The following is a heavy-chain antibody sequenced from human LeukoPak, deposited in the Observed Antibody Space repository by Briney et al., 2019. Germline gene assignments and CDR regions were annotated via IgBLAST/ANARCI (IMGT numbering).Heavy chain of an antibody. J-gene: IGHJ4*02. CDR2: IYTSGST. V-gene: IGHV4-4*07. CDR1: GGSISSYY. CDR3: ARDGGYCSSTSCYSAFDY. D-gene: IGHD2-2*01. Sequence: PSETLSLTCTVSGGSISSYYWSWIRQPAGKGLEWIRRIYTSGSTNYNPSLKSRVTMSVDTSKNQFSLKLSSVTAADTAVYYCARDGGYCSSTSCYSAFDYWGQGTLVTVSS.